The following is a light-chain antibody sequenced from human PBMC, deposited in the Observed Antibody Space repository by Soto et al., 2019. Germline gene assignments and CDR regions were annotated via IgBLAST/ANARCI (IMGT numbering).Light chain of an antibody. Sequence: EILLAQSPATLSLSPGERATPSCKASQAVSIFLAWYQQKPGQAPRLLIHDASNRATGVPARFSGSGSGRDFNLTITSLEPEDFAVYYCQQRSTWLYTFGQGTKLEV. CDR3: QQRSTWLYT. CDR1: QAVSIF. V-gene: IGKV3-11*02. CDR2: DAS. J-gene: IGKJ2*01.